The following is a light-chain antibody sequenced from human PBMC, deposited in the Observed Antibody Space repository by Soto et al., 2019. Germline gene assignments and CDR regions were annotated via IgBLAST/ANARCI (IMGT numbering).Light chain of an antibody. CDR3: QQRDNWPPT. J-gene: IGKJ1*01. CDR1: QSVSSY. Sequence: DILLTQSPATLSLSSGDRATISCRSSQSVSSYLAWYQQKPGQAPWLLIYAASNRATSIPARFSGSGSGTDFTLTISCLEPEDFAVYYCQQRDNWPPTFGQGTKVAIK. CDR2: AAS. V-gene: IGKV3-11*01.